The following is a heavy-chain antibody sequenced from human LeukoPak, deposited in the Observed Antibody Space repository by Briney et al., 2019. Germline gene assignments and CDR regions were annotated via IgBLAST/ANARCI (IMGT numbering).Heavy chain of an antibody. V-gene: IGHV3-23*01. CDR2: ISGSGGST. Sequence: PGGSLRLFCAASGFTFSSYVMSWVRQAPGKGLGWVSAISGSGGSTYYADSVKGRFTISRDNSKNTLYLQMNSLRAEDTAVYYCAKVHCSSTSCLYYFDYWGQGTLVTVSS. CDR1: GFTFSSYV. D-gene: IGHD2-2*01. J-gene: IGHJ4*02. CDR3: AKVHCSSTSCLYYFDY.